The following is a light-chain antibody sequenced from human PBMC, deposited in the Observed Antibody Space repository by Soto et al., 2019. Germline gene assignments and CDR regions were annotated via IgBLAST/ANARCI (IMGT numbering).Light chain of an antibody. V-gene: IGKV1-12*01. J-gene: IGKJ4*01. CDR1: QAVSTW. Sequence: DIQLTQYPSFVSASVGVRVTITCRASQAVSTWLAWYQQKPGDAPKLLIYAASTLQSGVPSRFSGSGSGTDFTLTIRSLQPEDFATYYCQQSNSFPRTFGGGTKVDIK. CDR3: QQSNSFPRT. CDR2: AAS.